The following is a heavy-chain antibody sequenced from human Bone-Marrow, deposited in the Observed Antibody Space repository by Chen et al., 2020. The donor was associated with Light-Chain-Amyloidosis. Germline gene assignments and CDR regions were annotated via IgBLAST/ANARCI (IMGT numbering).Heavy chain of an antibody. D-gene: IGHD5-12*01. CDR3: ARRRDGYNFDY. V-gene: IGHV5-51*01. CDR1: GYTFPNYW. Sequence: EVQVEQSGPEVKKPGESLKISGKGSGYTFPNYWIGWVRQMPGKGLEWMGVIYPDDSDARYSPSFEGQVTISPAESITTAYLQWRSLKASDTAMYYCARRRDGYNFDYWGQGTLVTVSS. J-gene: IGHJ4*02. CDR2: IYPDDSDA.